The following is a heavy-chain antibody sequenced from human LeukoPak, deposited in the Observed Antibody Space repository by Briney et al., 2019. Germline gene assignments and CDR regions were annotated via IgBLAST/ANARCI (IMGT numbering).Heavy chain of an antibody. CDR1: GYSFTGYD. CDR2: ISPNSGGT. J-gene: IGHJ4*02. V-gene: IGHV1-2*02. CDR3: ARDSSEGYLDY. Sequence: GASVKVSCKASGYSFTGYDIQWVRQAHGQGLEWMGWISPNSGGTNYAQRFQGRVTMTRDTSISTAYMELSRLRSDDTAIYYCARDSSEGYLDYWGQGTLVTVSS. D-gene: IGHD1-26*01.